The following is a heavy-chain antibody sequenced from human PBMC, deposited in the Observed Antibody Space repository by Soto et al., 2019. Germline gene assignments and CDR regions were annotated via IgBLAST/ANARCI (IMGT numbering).Heavy chain of an antibody. Sequence: QVQLVESGGGVVQPGRSLRLSCAASGFTFSSYGMHWVRQAPGKGLEWVAVISYDGSNKYYADSVKGRFTISRDNSKNTLYRQRNSLRAEDTAVYYWAKDKNWGRRYYGMDVWGQGTTVTVSS. CDR3: AKDKNWGRRYYGMDV. J-gene: IGHJ6*02. CDR2: ISYDGSNK. D-gene: IGHD7-27*01. V-gene: IGHV3-30*18. CDR1: GFTFSSYG.